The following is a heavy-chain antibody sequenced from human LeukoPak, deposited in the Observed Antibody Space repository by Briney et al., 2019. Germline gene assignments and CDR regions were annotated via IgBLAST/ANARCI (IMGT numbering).Heavy chain of an antibody. Sequence: ASVKVSCKASGYTFTSYGISWVRQAPGQGLEWMGWINPNSGGTNYAQKFQGRVTMTRDTSISTAYMELSRLRSDDTAVYYCARTIFGVVTLDYWGQGTLVTVSS. CDR3: ARTIFGVVTLDY. J-gene: IGHJ4*02. CDR2: INPNSGGT. CDR1: GYTFTSYG. D-gene: IGHD3-3*01. V-gene: IGHV1-2*02.